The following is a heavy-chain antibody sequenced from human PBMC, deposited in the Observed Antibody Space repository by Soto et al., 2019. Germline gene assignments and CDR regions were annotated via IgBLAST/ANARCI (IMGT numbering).Heavy chain of an antibody. CDR1: GFTFSSYW. D-gene: IGHD3-3*01. CDR2: IKHDAGET. CDR3: ARDVVTRSYYDFWSGSLF. J-gene: IGHJ4*02. Sequence: EMQLVESGGGLVQPGGSLRLSCAASGFTFSSYWMSWVRQAPGKGLEWVVSIKHDAGETYYLDSVKGRFTVSRDNAKNSLYLQMDSLRVEDTAMYYCARDVVTRSYYDFWSGSLFWGQGSLVTVSS. V-gene: IGHV3-7*01.